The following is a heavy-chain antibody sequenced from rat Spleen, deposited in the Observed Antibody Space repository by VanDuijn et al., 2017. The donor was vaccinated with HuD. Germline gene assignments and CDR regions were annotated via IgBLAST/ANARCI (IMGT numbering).Heavy chain of an antibody. V-gene: IGHV4-2*01. CDR2: INKDSSII. CDR1: GFNFNDHW. J-gene: IGHJ2*01. D-gene: IGHD1-11*01. Sequence: EVKLVESGGGLVQPGRSLKLSCAASGFNFNDHWMGWVRQAPGKGLEWIGEINKDSSIIKYSPSLKDKFTISRDNAQNTLYLQMSKLGSEDTAIYYCGRAATEGLDYWGQGVMVTVSS. CDR3: GRAATEGLDY.